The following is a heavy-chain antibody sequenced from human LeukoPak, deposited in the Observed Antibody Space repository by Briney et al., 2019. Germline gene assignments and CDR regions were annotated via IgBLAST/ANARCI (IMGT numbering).Heavy chain of an antibody. CDR1: RGSISSAGYS. CDR2: IHHNGST. Sequence: PSQTLSLTCAVSRGSISSAGYSWNWIRQPPGKGLEWIGNIHHNGSTYYNPSLKSRVTISVDRSENQFSLKLSSVTAADTAVYFCARNTYYYYDSSPYFDFWGQGTLVTVSS. V-gene: IGHV4-30-2*01. D-gene: IGHD3-22*01. J-gene: IGHJ4*02. CDR3: ARNTYYYYDSSPYFDF.